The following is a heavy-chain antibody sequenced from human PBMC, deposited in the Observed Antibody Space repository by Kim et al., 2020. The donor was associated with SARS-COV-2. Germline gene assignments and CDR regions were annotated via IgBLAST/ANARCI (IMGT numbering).Heavy chain of an antibody. V-gene: IGHV3-23*01. D-gene: IGHD3-10*01. CDR2: ISGSGGST. CDR1: GFTFSSYA. CDR3: AKAMVRGVTYGMDV. J-gene: IGHJ6*02. Sequence: GGSLRLSCAASGFTFSSYAMSWVRQAPGKGLEWVSAISGSGGSTYYADSVKGRFTISRDNSKNTLYLQMNSLRAEDTAVYCCAKAMVRGVTYGMDVWGQGTTVTVSS.